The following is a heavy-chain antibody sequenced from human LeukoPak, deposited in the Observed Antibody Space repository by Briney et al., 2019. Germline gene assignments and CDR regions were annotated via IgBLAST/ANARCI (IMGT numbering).Heavy chain of an antibody. V-gene: IGHV1-69*05. CDR1: GATFSSYA. J-gene: IGHJ5*02. CDR2: IIPIFGTA. Sequence: SVKVSCKASGATFSSYAISWVRQAPGQGLEWMGGIIPIFGTANYAQKFQGRDTITTDESTSAAYMELSSLRSEDTAVYYCASGGSSSSNWFDPWGQGTLVTVSS. CDR3: ASGGSSSSNWFDP. D-gene: IGHD6-6*01.